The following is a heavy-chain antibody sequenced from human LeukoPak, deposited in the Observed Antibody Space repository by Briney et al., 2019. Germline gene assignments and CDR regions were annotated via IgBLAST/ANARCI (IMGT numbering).Heavy chain of an antibody. V-gene: IGHV3-9*01. D-gene: IGHD6-19*01. CDR2: ISWNSGSI. Sequence: PGRSLRLSCAASGFTFDDYAMHWVRQALGKGLEWVSGISWNSGSIVYADSVKGRFTISRDNAKNSLYLQMNSLRAEDTALYYCAKDIAGAVAGRLGPGDAFDIWGQGTMVTVSS. CDR1: GFTFDDYA. J-gene: IGHJ3*02. CDR3: AKDIAGAVAGRLGPGDAFDI.